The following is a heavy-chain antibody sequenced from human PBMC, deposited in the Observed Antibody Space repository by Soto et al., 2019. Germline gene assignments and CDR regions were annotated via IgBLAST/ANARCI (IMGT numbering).Heavy chain of an antibody. V-gene: IGHV3-33*01. Sequence: VAVIWYDGSNKYYADSVKGRFTISRDNSKNTLYLQMNSLRAEDTAVYYCARDAIVATTTRYYYYYGMDVWGQGTTVTVSS. D-gene: IGHD5-12*01. J-gene: IGHJ6*02. CDR2: IWYDGSNK. CDR3: ARDAIVATTTRYYYYYGMDV.